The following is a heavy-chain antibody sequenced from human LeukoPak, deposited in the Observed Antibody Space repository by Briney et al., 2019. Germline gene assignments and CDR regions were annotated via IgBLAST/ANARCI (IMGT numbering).Heavy chain of an antibody. CDR3: ARDRPFDWLLYRRDYYYYMDV. CDR1: GYTFTGYY. J-gene: IGHJ6*03. CDR2: INPNSGGT. D-gene: IGHD3-9*01. V-gene: IGHV1-2*02. Sequence: GASVKVSCKASGYTFTGYYMHWVRQAPGQGLEWMGWINPNSGGTNYAQKFQGRVTMTRDTSISTAYMELSRLRSDDTAVYYCARDRPFDWLLYRRDYYYYMDVWGKGTTVTVSS.